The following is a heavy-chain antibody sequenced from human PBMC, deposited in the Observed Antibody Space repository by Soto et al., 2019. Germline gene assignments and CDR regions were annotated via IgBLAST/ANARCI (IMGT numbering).Heavy chain of an antibody. CDR2: ISGSGGSP. Sequence: EVQVLESGGVLVQPGGSLRLSCVAPGLIFSNYAMSWVRQAPGKGLEWVSGISGSGGSPHYADSAKGRFTISRDNSKNTLFLQMNTLRAEDTAVYYCAREGVITAAFDYWGQGTLVTVSS. D-gene: IGHD6-13*01. J-gene: IGHJ4*02. V-gene: IGHV3-23*01. CDR3: AREGVITAAFDY. CDR1: GLIFSNYA.